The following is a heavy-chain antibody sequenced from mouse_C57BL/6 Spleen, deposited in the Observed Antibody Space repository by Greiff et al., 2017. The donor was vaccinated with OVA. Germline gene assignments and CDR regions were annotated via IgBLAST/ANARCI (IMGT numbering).Heavy chain of an antibody. J-gene: IGHJ1*03. Sequence: VQLKQSGPELVKPGASVKISCKASGYTFTDYYMNWVKQSHGKSLEWIGDINPNNGGTSYNQKFKGKATLTVDKSSSTAYMELRSLTSEDSAVYYCAITTVVARYFDVWGTGTTVTVSS. CDR2: INPNNGGT. CDR1: GYTFTDYY. V-gene: IGHV1-26*01. D-gene: IGHD1-1*01. CDR3: AITTVVARYFDV.